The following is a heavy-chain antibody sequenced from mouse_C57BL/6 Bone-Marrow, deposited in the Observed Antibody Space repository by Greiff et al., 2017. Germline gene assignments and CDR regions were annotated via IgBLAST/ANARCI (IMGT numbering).Heavy chain of an antibody. CDR1: GYTFTSSW. CDR2: IYPGSGST. J-gene: IGHJ1*03. CDR3: ARGYYGSSFYWYFDV. Sequence: QVQLQQPGAELVKPGASVKMSCKASGYTFTSSWITWVKQRPGQGLEWIGDIYPGSGSTNYNEKFKSKATLTVDTSSSTAYMQLSSLTSEDSAVYYCARGYYGSSFYWYFDVWGTGTTVTVSS. V-gene: IGHV1-55*01. D-gene: IGHD1-1*01.